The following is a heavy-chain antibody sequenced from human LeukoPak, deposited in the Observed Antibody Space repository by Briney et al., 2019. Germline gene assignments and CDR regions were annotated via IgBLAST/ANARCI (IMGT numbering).Heavy chain of an antibody. CDR1: GFTFEDYA. D-gene: IGHD3-22*01. CDR3: AKTIGYDSSGPADY. J-gene: IGHJ4*02. Sequence: AGGSLRLSCAASGFTFEDYAMLWVRQAPGKGLEWVSGISWNSGTIVYADSVRGRFTISRDNRQNSLYLQMNSLRVGDTAMYYCAKTIGYDSSGPADYWGLGTLVTVSS. CDR2: ISWNSGTI. V-gene: IGHV3-9*01.